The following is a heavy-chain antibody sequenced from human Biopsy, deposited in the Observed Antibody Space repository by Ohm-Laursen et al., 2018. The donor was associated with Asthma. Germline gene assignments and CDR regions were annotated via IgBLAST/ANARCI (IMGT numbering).Heavy chain of an antibody. D-gene: IGHD2-2*01. J-gene: IGHJ5*02. CDR2: VHSTGST. CDR3: ARASSTWSQSGPHYFDR. Sequence: GTLSLTCTVSPGSINDYYWIWIRQFPGKGLEWIGYVHSTGSTRFNPPLKSRVTISVDTSVDQVSLKLTSVTAADTAIYFCARASSTWSQSGPHYFDRWGQGTLVTVSS. V-gene: IGHV4-59*01. CDR1: PGSINDYY.